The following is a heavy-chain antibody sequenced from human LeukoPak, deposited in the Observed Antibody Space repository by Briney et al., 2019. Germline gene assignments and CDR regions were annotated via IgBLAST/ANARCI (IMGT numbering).Heavy chain of an antibody. D-gene: IGHD6-19*01. CDR1: GGSISSGGYY. Sequence: SETLSLTCTVSGGSISSGGYYWSWIRQPPGKGLEWIGYIYHSGSTYYNPSLKSRVTISVDRSKNQFSLKLSSVTAADTAVYYCAREQPSRGYSSGLDFWGQGTLVTVSS. CDR3: AREQPSRGYSSGLDF. V-gene: IGHV4-30-2*01. CDR2: IYHSGST. J-gene: IGHJ4*02.